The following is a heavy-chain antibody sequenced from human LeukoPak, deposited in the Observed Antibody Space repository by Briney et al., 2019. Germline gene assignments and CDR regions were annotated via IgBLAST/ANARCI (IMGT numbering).Heavy chain of an antibody. Sequence: GRSLRLSCAASGFTFSSYEMNWVRQAPGKGLEWVSYISSSGSTIYYADSVKGRFTISRDNAKNSLYLQMNSLRAEDTAVYYCARAYGDYGFDYWGQGTLVTVSS. CDR1: GFTFSSYE. J-gene: IGHJ4*02. D-gene: IGHD4-17*01. CDR3: ARAYGDYGFDY. V-gene: IGHV3-48*03. CDR2: ISSSGSTI.